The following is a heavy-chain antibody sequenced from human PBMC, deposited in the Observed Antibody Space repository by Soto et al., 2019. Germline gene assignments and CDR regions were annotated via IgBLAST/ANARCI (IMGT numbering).Heavy chain of an antibody. CDR1: GYTFTSYV. V-gene: IGHV1-18*01. CDR3: ARMILPWLSDAFDI. D-gene: IGHD5-12*01. CDR2: ISTYNGNT. J-gene: IGHJ3*02. Sequence: ASVKVSCKASGYTFTSYVISWVRQAPGQGLEWMGWISTYNGNTRYAQKLQGRVTMTTDTSTSTAYMELRSLRSDDTAVYYCARMILPWLSDAFDIWGQGTMVTVSS.